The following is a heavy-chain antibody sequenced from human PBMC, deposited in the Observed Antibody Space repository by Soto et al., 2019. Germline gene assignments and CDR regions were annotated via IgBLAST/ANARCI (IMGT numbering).Heavy chain of an antibody. CDR3: GRDSYYAMDV. CDR1: GFTFRPYW. CDR2: VNSDGSTA. Sequence: EVQLVESGGGLVQPGGSLRLSCVASGFTFRPYWIHWVRQAPGKGLVWVSHVNSDGSTATYADSVRGRFTISRDNARNTVYLQMNSLRAEDTAVYYCGRDSYYAMDVW. V-gene: IGHV3-74*01. J-gene: IGHJ6*01.